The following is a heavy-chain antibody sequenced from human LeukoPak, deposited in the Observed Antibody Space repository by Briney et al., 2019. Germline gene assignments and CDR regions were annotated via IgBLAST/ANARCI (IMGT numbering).Heavy chain of an antibody. CDR2: INHSGST. V-gene: IGHV4-34*01. CDR1: GGSFSGYY. J-gene: IGHJ4*02. D-gene: IGHD5-12*01. CDR3: ARGGISGNVY. Sequence: SETLSLTCAVYGGSFSGYYWSWIRQPPGKGLEWIGEINHSGSTNYNPSLKSRVTISVDTSKNQFSLKLSSVTAADTAVYYCARGGISGNVYWGQGTLVTASS.